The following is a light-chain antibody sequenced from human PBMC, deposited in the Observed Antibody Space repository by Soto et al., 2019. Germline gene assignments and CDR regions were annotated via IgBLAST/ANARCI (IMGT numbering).Light chain of an antibody. CDR3: LQAQQTPT. CDR1: QSLLRGNGYSD. CDR2: LGS. J-gene: IGKJ5*01. V-gene: IGKV2-28*01. Sequence: VTTQPPLSLPDPAREPSPTTYRSSQSLLRGNGYSDLDWYLQKPGQSPQLLIYLGSNRASGVPDRFSGSGSGTDFTLDISRVEGEDVGVYYCLQAQQTPTFGQGTRLEI.